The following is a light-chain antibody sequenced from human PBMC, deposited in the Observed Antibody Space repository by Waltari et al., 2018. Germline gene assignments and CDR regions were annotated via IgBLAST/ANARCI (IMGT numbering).Light chain of an antibody. V-gene: IGKV4-1*01. Sequence: DIVMTQSQDSLAVSLGERATINCKSSQSVLYSSDNKNYLAWYQQKPGQPPKLLFYWAATRQSGVPDRFSGSGSGTYFTLTISSLQAEDVAVYYCQQHYTTPFTFGPGTTVDIK. J-gene: IGKJ3*01. CDR2: WAA. CDR1: QSVLYSSDNKNY. CDR3: QQHYTTPFT.